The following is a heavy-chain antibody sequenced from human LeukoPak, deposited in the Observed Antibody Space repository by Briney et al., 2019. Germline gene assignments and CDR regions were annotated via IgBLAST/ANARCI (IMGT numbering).Heavy chain of an antibody. J-gene: IGHJ4*02. CDR2: ISYDGSNK. D-gene: IGHD3-22*01. V-gene: IGHV3-30-3*02. CDR1: GFTFSSYA. Sequence: GGSLRLSCAASGFTFSSYAMHWVRQAPGKGLEWVAVISYDGSNKYYADSVKGRFTISRDNSKNTLYLQMNSLRAEDTAVYYCAKYKYYDSSGFDYWGQGTLVTVSS. CDR3: AKYKYYDSSGFDY.